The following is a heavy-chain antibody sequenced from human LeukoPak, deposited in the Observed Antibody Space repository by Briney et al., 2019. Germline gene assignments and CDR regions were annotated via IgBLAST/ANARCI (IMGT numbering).Heavy chain of an antibody. Sequence: SETLSLTCTVSGGSISSYYWSWIRQPPGKGLEWIGYIYYSGSTNYNPSLKSRVTISVDTSKNQFSLKLTSVTAADTAVYYCARETSQKGAHYMDVWGKGTTVTVSS. CDR1: GGSISSYY. V-gene: IGHV4-59*01. CDR3: ARETSQKGAHYMDV. D-gene: IGHD3-16*01. J-gene: IGHJ6*03. CDR2: IYYSGST.